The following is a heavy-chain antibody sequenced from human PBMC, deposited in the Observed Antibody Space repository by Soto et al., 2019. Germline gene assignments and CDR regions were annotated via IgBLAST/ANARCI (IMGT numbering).Heavy chain of an antibody. J-gene: IGHJ3*02. Sequence: GGSLRLSCAASGFTFSSYGMHWVRQAPGKGLEWVSVIWYDGSNKYYADSVKGRFTISRDNSKNTLYLQMNSLRAEDTAVYYCARGPVDGALDIWGQGTMVTVSS. CDR1: GFTFSSYG. CDR2: IWYDGSNK. V-gene: IGHV3-33*01. CDR3: ARGPVDGALDI.